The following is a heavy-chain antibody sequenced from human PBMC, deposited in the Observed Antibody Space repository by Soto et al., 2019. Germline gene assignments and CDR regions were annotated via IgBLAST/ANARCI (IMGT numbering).Heavy chain of an antibody. J-gene: IGHJ4*02. CDR2: IIPMFGTP. CDR3: ARDSTAMVTTSFDY. CDR1: GGSFREYA. Sequence: SVKVSCKVSGGSFREYAMSWVRQAPGQGLEWMGGIIPMFGTPIYAEKFQGRVTVTADESTFTAYMELRSLTSEDTAVYYCARDSTAMVTTSFDYWGQGTLVTVSS. D-gene: IGHD5-18*01. V-gene: IGHV1-69*13.